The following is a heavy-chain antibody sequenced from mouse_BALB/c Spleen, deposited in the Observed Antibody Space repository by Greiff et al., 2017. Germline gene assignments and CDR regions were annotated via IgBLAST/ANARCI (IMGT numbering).Heavy chain of an antibody. Sequence: EVQLQQSGPELVKPGASVKMSCKASGYTFTSYVMHWVKQKPGQGLEWIGYINPYNDGTKYNEKFKGKATLTSDKSSSTAYMELSSLTSEDSAVYYCAGGYGNYEWAYWGQGTLVTVSA. V-gene: IGHV1-14*01. J-gene: IGHJ3*01. CDR2: INPYNDGT. CDR3: AGGYGNYEWAY. CDR1: GYTFTSYV. D-gene: IGHD2-1*01.